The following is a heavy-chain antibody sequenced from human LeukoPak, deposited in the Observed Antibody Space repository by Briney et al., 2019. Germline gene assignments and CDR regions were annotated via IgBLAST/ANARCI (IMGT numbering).Heavy chain of an antibody. CDR1: GFTVSSNH. J-gene: IGHJ4*02. CDR3: AKHTTGGFSGYGYFDY. CDR2: IYSGATT. Sequence: GGSLRPSCAASGFTVSSNHMSWVRQAPGKGLEWVSVIYSGATTYYADSVKDRFTISRDNPKNTLYLQMNSLRAEDTAVYYCAKHTTGGFSGYGYFDYWGQGTLVTVSS. V-gene: IGHV3-66*01. D-gene: IGHD5-12*01.